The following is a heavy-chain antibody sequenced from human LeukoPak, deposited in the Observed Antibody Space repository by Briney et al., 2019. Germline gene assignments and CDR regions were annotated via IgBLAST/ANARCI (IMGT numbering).Heavy chain of an antibody. CDR2: INAGNGNT. J-gene: IGHJ3*01. CDR1: GYTFTSYA. D-gene: IGHD5-24*01. Sequence: ASVKVSCKASGYTFTSYAMHWVRQAPGQRIEWMGWINAGNGNTKYSQEFQGRVTLTRDTSTSTVYMELSSLRSEDTAIYYCARIRDGYNDAYDLWAQGTVVTVPS. V-gene: IGHV1-3*03. CDR3: ARIRDGYNDAYDL.